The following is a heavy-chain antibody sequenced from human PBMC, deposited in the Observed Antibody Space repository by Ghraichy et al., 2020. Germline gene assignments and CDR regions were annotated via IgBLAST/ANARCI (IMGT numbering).Heavy chain of an antibody. D-gene: IGHD2-15*01. CDR2: VNYNGDT. V-gene: IGHV4-59*01. CDR1: GDSISIYY. J-gene: IGHJ6*02. CDR3: ARGSPPAAKYYYYGMDV. Sequence: SQTLSLTCTVSGDSISIYYWNWIRQSPEKGLEWIGFVNYNGDTKYNPSLKSRVTVSLGTSTNQFSLKLTSLTAADTAVYYCARGSPPAAKYYYYGMDVWGRGTTVTVSS.